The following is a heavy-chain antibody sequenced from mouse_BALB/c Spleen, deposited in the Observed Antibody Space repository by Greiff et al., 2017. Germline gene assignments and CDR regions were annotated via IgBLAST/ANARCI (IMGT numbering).Heavy chain of an antibody. CDR2: INPSNGGT. CDR3: TRGIYYYGSSWYFDV. D-gene: IGHD1-1*01. J-gene: IGHJ1*01. CDR1: GYTFTSYY. Sequence: QVQLQQSGAELVKPGASVKLSCKASGYTFTSYYMYWVKQRPGQGLEWIGEINPSNGGTNFNEKFKSKATLTVDKSSSTAYMQLSSLTSEDSAVYYCTRGIYYYGSSWYFDVWGAGTTVTVSS. V-gene: IGHV1S81*02.